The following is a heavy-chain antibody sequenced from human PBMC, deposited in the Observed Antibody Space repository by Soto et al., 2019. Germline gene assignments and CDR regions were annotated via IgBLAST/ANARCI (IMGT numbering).Heavy chain of an antibody. CDR2: IYYSGST. CDR1: GGSISSYY. Sequence: KPSETLSLTCTVSGGSISSYYWSWIRQPPGKGLEWIGYIYYSGSTNYNPSLKSRVTISVDTSKNQFSLKLSSVTAADTAVYYCARGMVLYYPYYGMDVWGQGTTVTVSS. D-gene: IGHD1-20*01. J-gene: IGHJ6*02. CDR3: ARGMVLYYPYYGMDV. V-gene: IGHV4-59*01.